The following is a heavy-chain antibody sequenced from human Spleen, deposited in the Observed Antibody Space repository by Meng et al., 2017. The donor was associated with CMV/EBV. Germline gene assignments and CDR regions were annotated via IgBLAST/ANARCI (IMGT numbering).Heavy chain of an antibody. J-gene: IGHJ4*02. CDR1: GGSISNDY. V-gene: IGHV4-59*01. CDR2: VYYSGTT. Sequence: SETLSLTCSVSGGSISNDYWGWIRQPPGKGLEWIAYVYYSGTTNYNPSLKSRVTISVDTSKNQFSLKLTSVTAADTAVYYCARVSRYDSGNYYNFFDYWGQGTLVTVSS. D-gene: IGHD3-10*01. CDR3: ARVSRYDSGNYYNFFDY.